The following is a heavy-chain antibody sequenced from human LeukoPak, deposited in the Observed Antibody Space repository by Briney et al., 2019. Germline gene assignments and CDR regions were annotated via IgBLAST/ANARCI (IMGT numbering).Heavy chain of an antibody. CDR3: ARGATIFFPRFDY. CDR2: IYHSGGT. D-gene: IGHD3-9*01. Sequence: SGTLSLTCDVSGGSISSGNWWSWVRQPPGKGLEWIGEIYHSGGTNYNPSLKSRVTISVDTSKNQFSVKLSSVTAADTAVYYCARGATIFFPRFDYWGQGTLVTVSS. CDR1: GGSISSGNW. V-gene: IGHV4-4*02. J-gene: IGHJ4*02.